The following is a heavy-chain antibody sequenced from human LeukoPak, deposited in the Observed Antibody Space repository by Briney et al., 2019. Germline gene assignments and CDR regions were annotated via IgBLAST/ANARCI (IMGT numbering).Heavy chain of an antibody. CDR1: GFTFSSYW. Sequence: GGSLRLSCAASGFTFSSYWMSWVRQAAGKGLEWVANIKQDGSEKYYVDSVKGRFTISRYNAKYSLYLQMNSLRAEDTAVYYCARSFRGGFDYWGQGTLVTVSS. CDR3: ARSFRGGFDY. J-gene: IGHJ4*02. CDR2: IKQDGSEK. V-gene: IGHV3-7*02. D-gene: IGHD3-10*01.